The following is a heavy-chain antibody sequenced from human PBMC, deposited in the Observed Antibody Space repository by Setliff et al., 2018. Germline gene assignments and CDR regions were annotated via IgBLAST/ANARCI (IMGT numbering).Heavy chain of an antibody. J-gene: IGHJ5*02. CDR2: ISTYNGKT. V-gene: IGHV1-18*01. CDR3: VRDRHSFVVLPEEAWFDP. Sequence: GASVKVSCKASGYIFTNYGITWVRQAPGQGLEWMGWISTYNGKTNYAQKFQGRVTMTTDTSSKTIYMELRSLTSDDTAVYYCVRDRHSFVVLPEEAWFDPWGQGTLVTVSS. D-gene: IGHD2-2*01. CDR1: GYIFTNYG.